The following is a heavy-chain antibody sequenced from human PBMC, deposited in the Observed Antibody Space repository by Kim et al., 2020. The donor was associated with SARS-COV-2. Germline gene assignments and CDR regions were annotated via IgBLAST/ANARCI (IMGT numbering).Heavy chain of an antibody. J-gene: IGHJ6*02. CDR3: TTDRYCSSTSCRYYYYYGMDV. CDR1: GFTFSNAW. V-gene: IGHV3-15*01. CDR2: IKSKTDGGTT. D-gene: IGHD2-2*01. Sequence: GGSLRLSCAASGFTFSNAWMSWVRQAPGKGLEWVGRIKSKTDGGTTDYAAPVKGRFTISRDDSKNTLYLQMNSLKTEDTAVYYCTTDRYCSSTSCRYYYYYGMDVWGQGTTVTVSS.